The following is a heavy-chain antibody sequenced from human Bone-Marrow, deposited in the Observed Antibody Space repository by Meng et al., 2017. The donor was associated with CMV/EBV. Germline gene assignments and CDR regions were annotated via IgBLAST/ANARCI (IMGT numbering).Heavy chain of an antibody. J-gene: IGHJ3*02. CDR1: GFTFSSYA. V-gene: IGHV3-30-3*01. CDR3: AREETYYDILTGYRSDAFDI. D-gene: IGHD3-9*01. CDR2: ISYDGSNK. Sequence: GESLKISCAASGFTFSSYAMHWVRQAPGKGLEWVAVISYDGSNKYYADSVKGRFTISRDNSKNTLYLQMNSLRAEDTAVYYCAREETYYDILTGYRSDAFDIWGQGTMVTVS.